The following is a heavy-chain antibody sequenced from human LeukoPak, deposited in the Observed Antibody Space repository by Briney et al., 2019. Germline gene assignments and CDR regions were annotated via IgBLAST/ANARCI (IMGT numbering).Heavy chain of an antibody. V-gene: IGHV7-4-1*01. CDR2: INTNTGNP. CDR1: GYTFTIYA. CDR3: ARDQEGYCSSTSCSLSYYFDY. Sequence: GASVKVSCKASGYTFTIYAMNWVRHATGQGLEWMGWINTNTGNPTYAQGFTGRFVFSLDTSVSTAYLQICSLKAEDTAVYYCARDQEGYCSSTSCSLSYYFDYWGQGTLVTVSS. D-gene: IGHD2-2*01. J-gene: IGHJ4*02.